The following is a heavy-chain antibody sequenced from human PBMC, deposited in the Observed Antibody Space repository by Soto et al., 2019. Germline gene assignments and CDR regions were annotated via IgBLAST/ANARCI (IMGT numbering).Heavy chain of an antibody. CDR1: GGSISSSSYY. CDR3: ARGGYSSIHVDY. J-gene: IGHJ4*02. CDR2: SYYSGST. D-gene: IGHD6-13*01. Sequence: SETLSLTCTVSGGSISSSSYYWGWIRPPPGKGLEWIGSSYYSGSTYYNPSLKSRVTISVDTSKNQFTLRLSSVTAADTAVYYRARGGYSSIHVDYWGQGTLVTVS. V-gene: IGHV4-39*01.